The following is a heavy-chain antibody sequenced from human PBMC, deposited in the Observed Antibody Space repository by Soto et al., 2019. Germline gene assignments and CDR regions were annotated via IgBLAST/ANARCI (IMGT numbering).Heavy chain of an antibody. CDR1: GFTFSNAW. D-gene: IGHD3-3*01. V-gene: IGHV3-15*01. CDR3: TTDLRSITIFGVAPPPLC. CDR2: IKNKYDCRTT. J-gene: IGHJ1*01. Sequence: GGSLRLSFAASGFTFSNAWMSWVRKAPGKGLEWFGIIKNKYDCRTTDYAAPVKRRFTISRDDAKNTLYLQMNSLKTVDTAVYYCTTDLRSITIFGVAPPPLCWGQGTLVTGSS.